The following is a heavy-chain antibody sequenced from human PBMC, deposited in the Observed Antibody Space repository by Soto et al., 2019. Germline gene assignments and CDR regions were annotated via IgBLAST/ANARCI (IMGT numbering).Heavy chain of an antibody. Sequence: GGSLRLSCAASGFTFSSYGIHWVRQAPGKGLEWVGIIWYDGSNKYYADSVKGRFTISRDSSKNTVYLQMDSLRVEDTAVYYCARVGHGVSLGQGFDPWGQGTLVTVSS. CDR1: GFTFSSYG. CDR2: IWYDGSNK. J-gene: IGHJ5*02. D-gene: IGHD3-3*01. V-gene: IGHV3-33*01. CDR3: ARVGHGVSLGQGFDP.